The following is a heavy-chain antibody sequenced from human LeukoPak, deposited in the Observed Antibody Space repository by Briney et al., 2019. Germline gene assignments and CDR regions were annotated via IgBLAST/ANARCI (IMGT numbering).Heavy chain of an antibody. J-gene: IGHJ4*02. CDR1: GGSISSYY. D-gene: IGHD3-10*01. Sequence: PSETLSLTCTVSGGSISSYYWGWIRQPPGKGLEWIGSIYYSGSTYYNPSPKSRVTISVDTSKNQFSLKLSSVTAADTAVYYCARLYGSGRAIDYWGQGTLVTVSS. CDR3: ARLYGSGRAIDY. V-gene: IGHV4-39*01. CDR2: IYYSGST.